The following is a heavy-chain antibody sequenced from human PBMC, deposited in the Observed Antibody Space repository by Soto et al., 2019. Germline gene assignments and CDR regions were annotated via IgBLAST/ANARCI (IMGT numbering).Heavy chain of an antibody. CDR1: GGSISSGGYS. J-gene: IGHJ4*02. D-gene: IGHD2-15*01. Sequence: PSETLSLTCAVSGGSISSGGYSWSWIRQPPGKGLEWIGYIYHSGSTYYNPSLKSRVTISVDRSKNQFSLKLSSVTAADTAVYYCASSNCSGGSCYHGFDYWGQGTLVTVSS. CDR2: IYHSGST. CDR3: ASSNCSGGSCYHGFDY. V-gene: IGHV4-30-2*01.